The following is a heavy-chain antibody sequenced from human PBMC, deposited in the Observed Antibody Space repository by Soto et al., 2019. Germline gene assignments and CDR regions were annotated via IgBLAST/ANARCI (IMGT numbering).Heavy chain of an antibody. V-gene: IGHV1-69*01. Sequence: QVQLVQAGAEVRKPGSSVRVSCKASEGTLRSYAITWVRHAPGQDFEWMGWIIPIFGTTTFAQKFQGRVIFSANESTSTAYMELRSLRSDDTAVYFCARGVRSHYDAWTAYWPDYGGQGTLVTVSS. CDR3: ARGVRSHYDAWTAYWPDY. CDR1: EGTLRSYA. CDR2: IIPIFGTT. D-gene: IGHD3-3*01. J-gene: IGHJ4*02.